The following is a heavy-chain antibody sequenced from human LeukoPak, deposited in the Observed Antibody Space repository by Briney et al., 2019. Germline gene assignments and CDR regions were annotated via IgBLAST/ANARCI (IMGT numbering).Heavy chain of an antibody. CDR1: GFTFSTYS. J-gene: IGHJ4*02. V-gene: IGHV3-48*01. CDR2: ISSSSSTI. Sequence: GGSLRLSXAASGFTFSTYSMNWVRQAPGKGLEWVSYISSSSSTINYADSVKGRLTISRDNAKNSLYLQMNSLRAEDTAVYYCARGGSFDSWGQGTHVTVSS. CDR3: ARGGSFDS.